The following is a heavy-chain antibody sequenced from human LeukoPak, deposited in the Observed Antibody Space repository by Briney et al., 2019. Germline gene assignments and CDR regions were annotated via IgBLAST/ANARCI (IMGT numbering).Heavy chain of an antibody. D-gene: IGHD3-9*01. CDR2: IYYSGST. CDR1: GGSVSDYY. Sequence: PSETLSLTCTISGGSVSDYYWSWIRQPPGKGLEWIGSIYYSGSTYYNPSLKSRVTISVDTSKNQFSLKLSSVTAADTAVYYCARASRDYDILTGYYMYLDYWGQGTLVTVSS. V-gene: IGHV4-39*07. J-gene: IGHJ4*02. CDR3: ARASRDYDILTGYYMYLDY.